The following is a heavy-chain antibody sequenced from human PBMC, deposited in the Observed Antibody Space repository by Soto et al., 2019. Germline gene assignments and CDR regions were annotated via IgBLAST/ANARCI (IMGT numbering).Heavy chain of an antibody. CDR2: IFYSGNT. CDR3: AREGRSAAPQAGCDI. CDR1: VNSISTGAYY. J-gene: IGHJ4*02. V-gene: IGHV4-31*03. Sequence: SETMSLTCTVSVNSISTGAYYWSWLRQHPVKGLEWIGHIFYSGNTHYSPSLESRVTISVDTSKNQFSIKLTSVTVADTDIYYCAREGRSAAPQAGCDICGQGTLGT. D-gene: IGHD3-10*01.